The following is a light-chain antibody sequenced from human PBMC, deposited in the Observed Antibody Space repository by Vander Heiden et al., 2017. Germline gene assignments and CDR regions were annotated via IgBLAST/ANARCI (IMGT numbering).Light chain of an antibody. V-gene: IGKV1-39*01. CDR2: AAS. CDR1: QSISSY. Sequence: DIQFTQSPSSLSASVGDRVTITCRASQSISSYLAWYQQKPGKAPRLLIYAASNMQSGVPSRFSGSGSGTDFTLTISSLQPEDFATYYCQQSYSTPYTFGEGTKVEIK. J-gene: IGKJ4*01. CDR3: QQSYSTPYT.